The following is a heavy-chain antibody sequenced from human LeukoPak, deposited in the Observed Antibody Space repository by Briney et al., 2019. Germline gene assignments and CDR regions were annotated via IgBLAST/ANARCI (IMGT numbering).Heavy chain of an antibody. CDR3: ARSVAGQGY. V-gene: IGHV1-8*01. J-gene: IGHJ4*02. CDR2: INPNSDNT. D-gene: IGHD6-19*01. Sequence: ASVKVSCKASGYTFSSFDMNWVPQAPGQGLEWMGWINPNSDNTVYGQKFQGRLTLTRDTSTSTAYMELSSLTSDDTAVYFCARSVAGQGYWGQGTLVTVSS. CDR1: GYTFSSFD.